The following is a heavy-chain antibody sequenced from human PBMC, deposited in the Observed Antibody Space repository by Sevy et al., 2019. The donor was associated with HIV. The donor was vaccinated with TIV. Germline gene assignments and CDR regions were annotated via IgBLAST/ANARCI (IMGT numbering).Heavy chain of an antibody. D-gene: IGHD3-9*01. CDR1: GFTFSFYA. Sequence: AGSLRLSCAASGFTFSFYAMTWVLQAPGKELEWVSTIGGSGSSTYYADSVKGRFTISRDNSKNTLYLQMNSLRAGDTAVYYCVNDHDNSWFDPWGQGTLVTVSS. J-gene: IGHJ5*02. CDR2: IGGSGSST. V-gene: IGHV3-23*01. CDR3: VNDHDNSWFDP.